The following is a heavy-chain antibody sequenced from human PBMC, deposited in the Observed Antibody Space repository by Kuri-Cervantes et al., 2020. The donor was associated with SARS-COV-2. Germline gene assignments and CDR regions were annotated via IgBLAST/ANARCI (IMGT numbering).Heavy chain of an antibody. V-gene: IGHV1-18*04. J-gene: IGHJ6*03. CDR1: GYTFTSYY. Sequence: ASVKVSCKASGYTFTSYYIHWVRQAPGQGLEWMGWISAYNGNTNYAQKLQGRVTMTTDTSTSTAYMELRSLRPDDTAVYYYAREAIVVVPAAISRGYYYQMDVWGKGTTVTVSS. D-gene: IGHD2-2*02. CDR3: AREAIVVVPAAISRGYYYQMDV. CDR2: ISAYNGNT.